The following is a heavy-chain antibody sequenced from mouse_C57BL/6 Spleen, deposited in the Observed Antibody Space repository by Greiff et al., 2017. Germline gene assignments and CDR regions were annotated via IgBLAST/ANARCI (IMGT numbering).Heavy chain of an antibody. Sequence: VQLKESGPELVKPGASVKISCKASGYTFTDYNMDWVKQSHGKSLEWIGDINPNNGGTIYNQKFKGKATLTVDKSSSTAYMQLSSLTSEDTAVYYCARPLLGAMDYRGQGTSVTSSS. CDR1: GYTFTDYN. J-gene: IGHJ4*01. CDR2: INPNNGGT. V-gene: IGHV1-18*01. CDR3: ARPLLGAMDY. D-gene: IGHD2-1*01.